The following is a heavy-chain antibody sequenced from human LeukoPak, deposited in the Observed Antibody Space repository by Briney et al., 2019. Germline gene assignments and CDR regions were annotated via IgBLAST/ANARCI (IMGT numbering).Heavy chain of an antibody. D-gene: IGHD3-9*01. Sequence: PGGSLRLSCAASGFTFSNAWMSWVRQAPGKGLEWVGRIKSKTDGGTTDYAAPVKGRFTISRDDSKNTLYLQMNSLKTEDTAVYYCTTRTYYDILTGYLPLVDYWGQGTLATVSS. J-gene: IGHJ4*02. CDR1: GFTFSNAW. CDR3: TTRTYYDILTGYLPLVDY. V-gene: IGHV3-15*01. CDR2: IKSKTDGGTT.